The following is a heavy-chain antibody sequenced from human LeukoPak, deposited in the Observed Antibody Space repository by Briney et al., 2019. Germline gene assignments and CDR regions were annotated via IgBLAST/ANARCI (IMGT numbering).Heavy chain of an antibody. J-gene: IGHJ4*02. D-gene: IGHD1-26*01. CDR2: ISYDGSDK. CDR3: AKEVGTFTLDY. CDR1: GFTFSTYG. V-gene: IGHV3-30*18. Sequence: PGGSLRLSCAASGFTFSTYGMHWVRQAPGKGLEWVTVISYDGSDKYYADSVEGRFTISRDNSRNTLYLQMNSLRVEDTAVYYCAKEVGTFTLDYWGQGTLVTVSS.